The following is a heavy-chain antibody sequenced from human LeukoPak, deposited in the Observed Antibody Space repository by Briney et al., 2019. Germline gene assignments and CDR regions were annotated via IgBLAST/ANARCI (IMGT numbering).Heavy chain of an antibody. CDR2: IIPSGHTT. CDR3: AKDDRWLQFCC. V-gene: IGHV3-23*01. CDR1: GFTFSSHG. J-gene: IGHJ4*02. Sequence: GGSLRLSCVASGFTFSSHGMNWVRQAPGKGLEWVSGIIPSGHTTYYADSVRGRFTISRDNSRNTVYLQMNSLRAEDTAVYYCAKDDRWLQFCCWGQGTLVTVSS. D-gene: IGHD5-24*01.